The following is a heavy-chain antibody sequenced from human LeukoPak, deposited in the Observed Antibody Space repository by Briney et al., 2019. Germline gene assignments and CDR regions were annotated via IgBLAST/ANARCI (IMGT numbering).Heavy chain of an antibody. Sequence: ASVKVSCKASGYAFNRYYMHWVRQAPGQGLEWMGVIYTSGGETTYAQKLQGRVTMTRDTSTSTVYMELSSLISEDTAVYYCARLDGIAATMGDWGQGTLVTVSS. CDR2: IYTSGGET. V-gene: IGHV1-46*02. J-gene: IGHJ4*02. CDR3: ARLDGIAATMGD. CDR1: GYAFNRYY. D-gene: IGHD5-12*01.